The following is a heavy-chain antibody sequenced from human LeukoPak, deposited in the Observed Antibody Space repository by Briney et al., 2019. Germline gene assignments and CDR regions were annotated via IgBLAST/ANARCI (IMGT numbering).Heavy chain of an antibody. CDR3: ARDGGVPAGGWFDP. Sequence: SETLSLTCVVSGGSMSGSNWWTWVRQPPGKGLEWIGYIYYSGSTNYNPSLKSRVTISVDTSKNQFSLKLSSVTAADTAVYYCARDGGVPAGGWFDPWGQGTLVTVSS. CDR2: IYYSGST. J-gene: IGHJ5*02. V-gene: IGHV4-4*02. D-gene: IGHD2-2*01. CDR1: GGSMSGSNW.